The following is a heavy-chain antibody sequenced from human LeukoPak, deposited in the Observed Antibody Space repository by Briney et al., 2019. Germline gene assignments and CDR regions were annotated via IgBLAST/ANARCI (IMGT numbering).Heavy chain of an antibody. Sequence: PGGSLRLSCAASGFTFSSYAMHWVRQAPGKGLEWVAVISYDGSNKYYADSVKGRFTISRDNSKNTLYLQMNSLRAEDTAVYYCAREGYYYGSGSYYNSIYFDYWGQGTLVTVSS. CDR1: GFTFSSYA. V-gene: IGHV3-30-3*01. D-gene: IGHD3-10*01. CDR3: AREGYYYGSGSYYNSIYFDY. CDR2: ISYDGSNK. J-gene: IGHJ4*02.